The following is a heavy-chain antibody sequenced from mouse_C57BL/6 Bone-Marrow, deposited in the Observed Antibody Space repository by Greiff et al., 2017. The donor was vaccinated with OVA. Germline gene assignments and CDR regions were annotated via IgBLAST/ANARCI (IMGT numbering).Heavy chain of an antibody. D-gene: IGHD1-1*01. CDR2: IWTGGGT. V-gene: IGHV2-9-1*01. CDR3: SRNPYYGSSYGWYFDV. CDR1: GFSLTSYA. J-gene: IGHJ1*03. Sequence: VQLQQSGPGLVAPSQSLSITCTVSGFSLTSYAISWVSQPPGKGLEWLGVIWTGGGTNYNSALKYRQSIRKDNSNSQVFLKRNSLQPDDAASYYCSRNPYYGSSYGWYFDVWGTGTTVTVSS.